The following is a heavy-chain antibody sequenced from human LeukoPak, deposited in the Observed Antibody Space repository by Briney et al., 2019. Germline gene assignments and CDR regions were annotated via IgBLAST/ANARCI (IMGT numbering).Heavy chain of an antibody. J-gene: IGHJ5*02. V-gene: IGHV3-23*01. CDR1: GFTFSSYA. D-gene: IGHD5-18*01. CDR3: AKAPTAINWFDP. Sequence: PGGSLRLSCAASGFTFSSYAMSWVRQAPGKGLEWVSAISGSGGSTYYADSVKGRFTISRDNSKSTLYLQMNSLRGEDTAVYYCAKAPTAINWFDPWGQGTLVTVSS. CDR2: ISGSGGST.